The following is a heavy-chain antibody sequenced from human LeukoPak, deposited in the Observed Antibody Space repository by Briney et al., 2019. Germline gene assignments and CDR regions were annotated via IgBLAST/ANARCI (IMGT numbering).Heavy chain of an antibody. CDR2: ITSRSTTV. J-gene: IGHJ4*02. CDR1: GFTFSVNY. D-gene: IGHD3-3*01. CDR3: ARDVNIRDFWSGFHY. Sequence: GGSLRLSCAASGFTFSVNYMSWIRQAPGKGLEWVSLITSRSTTVHYADSVKGRFTISRDNAKNTLFLQMNSLRVDDTAVYYCARDVNIRDFWSGFHYWGQGTLVTVSS. V-gene: IGHV3-11*04.